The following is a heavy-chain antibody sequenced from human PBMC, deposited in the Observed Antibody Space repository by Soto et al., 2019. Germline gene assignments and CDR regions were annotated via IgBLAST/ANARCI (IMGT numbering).Heavy chain of an antibody. CDR2: ISAYNGNT. Sequence: GASVKVSCKASGYTFTSYGISWVRQAPGQGLEWMGWISAYNGNTNYAQKLQGRVTMTTDTSTSTAYMELRSLRSDDTAVYYCARDGLSRGYGGLAYWGQGTLVTVSS. J-gene: IGHJ4*02. V-gene: IGHV1-18*04. CDR1: GYTFTSYG. CDR3: ARDGLSRGYGGLAY. D-gene: IGHD4-17*01.